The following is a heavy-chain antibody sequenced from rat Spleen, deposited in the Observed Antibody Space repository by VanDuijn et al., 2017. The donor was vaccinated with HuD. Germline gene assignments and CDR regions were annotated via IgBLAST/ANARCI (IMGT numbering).Heavy chain of an antibody. CDR1: GFTFSDYY. CDR2: ISYEGSST. D-gene: IGHD1-12*03. Sequence: EVQLVESGGGLVQPGRSMKLSCAASGFTFSDYYMAWVRQAPKKGLEWVASISYEGSSTYYGDSVKGRFTISRDNAKSTLYLQMNSLRSEDTATYYCARLSYYYDGYFDYWGQGVMVTVSS. V-gene: IGHV5-22*01. J-gene: IGHJ2*01. CDR3: ARLSYYYDGYFDY.